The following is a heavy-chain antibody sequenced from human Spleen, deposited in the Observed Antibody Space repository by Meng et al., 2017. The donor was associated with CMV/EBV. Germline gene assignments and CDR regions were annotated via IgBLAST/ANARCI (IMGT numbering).Heavy chain of an antibody. CDR3: ARGELAAGGVSDY. CDR1: GFTFSSYA. CDR2: ISYDGSNK. D-gene: IGHD6-13*01. V-gene: IGHV3-30*04. J-gene: IGHJ4*02. Sequence: GGSLRLSCAASGFTFSSYAMHWVRQAPGKGLEWVAVISYDGSNKYYADSVKGQFTISRDNSKNTLYLQMNSLRAEDTAVYYCARGELAAGGVSDYWGQGTLVTVSS.